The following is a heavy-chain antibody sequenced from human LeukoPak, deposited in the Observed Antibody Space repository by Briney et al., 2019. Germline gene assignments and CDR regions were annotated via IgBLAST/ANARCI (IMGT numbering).Heavy chain of an antibody. V-gene: IGHV3-30*18. J-gene: IGHJ4*02. Sequence: GGSLRLSCAASGFIFSSYGMHWVRQAPGKGLEWVAVISYDGRNKYYADSVKGRFTISRDNSMNTLYLQMNSLRAEDTALYYCSKATPPRDGSNPDYWGQGTLVTVSS. D-gene: IGHD5-24*01. CDR2: ISYDGRNK. CDR3: SKATPPRDGSNPDY. CDR1: GFIFSSYG.